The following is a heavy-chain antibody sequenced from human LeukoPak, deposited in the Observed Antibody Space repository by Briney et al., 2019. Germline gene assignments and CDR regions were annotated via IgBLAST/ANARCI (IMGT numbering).Heavy chain of an antibody. Sequence: SETLSLTCTVSGGSIGGNYWSWIRQPPGHGLEWIAYIHSSGYTNYNPSLKSRVTISVDTSNNQFSLKVTSVTAADTAMYYCTKRQGPTSGSYDYFDPWGQGTLVIVSS. CDR3: TKRQGPTSGSYDYFDP. D-gene: IGHD1-26*01. CDR2: IHSSGYT. J-gene: IGHJ5*02. CDR1: GGSIGGNY. V-gene: IGHV4-4*09.